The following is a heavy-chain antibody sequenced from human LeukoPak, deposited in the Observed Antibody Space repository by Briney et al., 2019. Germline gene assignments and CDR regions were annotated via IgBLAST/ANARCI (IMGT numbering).Heavy chain of an antibody. V-gene: IGHV3-21*01. Sequence: GGSLRLSCAASGFTFSSYSMNWVRQAPGKGLEWVSSISSSSSYIYYADSVKGRFTISRDNAKNSLYLQMNSLRAEDTAVYYCAREPKHFYSSSRTLDYWGQGTLVTVSS. CDR2: ISSSSSYI. J-gene: IGHJ4*02. D-gene: IGHD6-13*01. CDR3: AREPKHFYSSSRTLDY. CDR1: GFTFSSYS.